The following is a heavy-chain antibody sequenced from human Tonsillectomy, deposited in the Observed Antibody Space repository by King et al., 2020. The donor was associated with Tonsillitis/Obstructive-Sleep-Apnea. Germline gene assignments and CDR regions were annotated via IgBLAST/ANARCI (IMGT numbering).Heavy chain of an antibody. Sequence: QLVQSGAEVKKPGASVKVSRKASGYTFTSYGITWVRQAPGQGLEWMGWISAYNGNRNYAQKFQGRVTMTTDTSTSTAYMELRSLRSDDTAIYYCARGGQRSGSQGFDYWGQGTLVTVSS. V-gene: IGHV1-18*01. CDR2: ISAYNGNR. D-gene: IGHD1-26*01. J-gene: IGHJ4*02. CDR3: ARGGQRSGSQGFDY. CDR1: GYTFTSYG.